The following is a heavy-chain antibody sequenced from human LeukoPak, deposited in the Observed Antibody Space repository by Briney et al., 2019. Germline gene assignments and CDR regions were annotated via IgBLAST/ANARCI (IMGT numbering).Heavy chain of an antibody. CDR2: IYYSGST. CDR1: GGSISSGGYY. D-gene: IGHD5-24*01. J-gene: IGHJ3*02. Sequence: SQTLSLTCTVSGGSISSGGYYWSWIRQHPGKGLEWIGYIYYSGSTYYNPSLKSRVTISVDTSKDQFSLKLSSVTAADTAVYYCARGDERWLQFGAFDIWGQGTMVTVSS. V-gene: IGHV4-31*03. CDR3: ARGDERWLQFGAFDI.